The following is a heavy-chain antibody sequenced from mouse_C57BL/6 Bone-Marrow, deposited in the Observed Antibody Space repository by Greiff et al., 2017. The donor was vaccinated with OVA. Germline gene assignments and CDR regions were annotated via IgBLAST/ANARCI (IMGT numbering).Heavy chain of an antibody. J-gene: IGHJ1*03. CDR3: ARGVLENYGSSYVYYWYFDV. CDR2: INPYNGGT. CDR1: GYTFTDYY. V-gene: IGHV1-19*01. Sequence: EVKLVESGPVLVKPGASVKMSCKASGYTFTDYYMNWVKQSHGKSLEWIGVINPYNGGTSYNQKFKGKATLTVDKSSSTAYMELNSLTSEDSAVYYCARGVLENYGSSYVYYWYFDVWGTGTTVTVSS. D-gene: IGHD1-1*01.